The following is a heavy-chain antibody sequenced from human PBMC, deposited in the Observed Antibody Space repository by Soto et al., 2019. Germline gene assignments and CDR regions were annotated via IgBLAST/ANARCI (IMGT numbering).Heavy chain of an antibody. CDR3: ARLDGLAKISYYFDY. J-gene: IGHJ4*02. V-gene: IGHV4-39*01. D-gene: IGHD3-9*01. CDR1: GDSINSDNYY. Sequence: QLQLQESGPGLVKPSETLSLTCSVSGDSINSDNYYWGWIRQPPGKGLEWIGSIYYRGNTYYNPSLKTRVTISLVKAKIQFSLKLNSVTAADWAVYFCARLDGLAKISYYFDYWGQGNLVSVSS. CDR2: IYYRGNT.